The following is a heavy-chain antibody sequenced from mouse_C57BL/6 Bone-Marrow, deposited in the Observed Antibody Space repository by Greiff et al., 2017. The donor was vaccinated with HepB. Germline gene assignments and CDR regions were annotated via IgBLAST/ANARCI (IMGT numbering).Heavy chain of an antibody. CDR1: GFTFSDYG. CDR3: ARDYCGSSYWYLGV. Sequence: EVQLVESGGGLVKPGGSLKLSCAASGFTFSDYGMHWVRQAPEKGLEWVAYISSGSSTIYYADTVKGRFTISRDNAKNTLFLQMTSLRSEDTAIYYCARDYCGSSYWYLGVWGTGTTVTVSS. V-gene: IGHV5-17*01. CDR2: ISSGSSTI. D-gene: IGHD1-1*01. J-gene: IGHJ1*03.